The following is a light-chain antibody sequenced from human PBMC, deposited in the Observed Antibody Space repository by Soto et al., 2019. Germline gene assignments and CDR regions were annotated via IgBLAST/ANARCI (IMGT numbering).Light chain of an antibody. CDR3: KSSDSRLSGSDV. J-gene: IGLJ1*01. Sequence: QSVLTQPASVSGSPGQSITISCTGTSSDVGGYNYVSWYQQHPGKAPKLMIYAVSNRPSGDSNRFSGSKSGNTATLTISGLQAEEEADYYWKSSDSRLSGSDVFGTGTKVTVL. CDR2: AVS. CDR1: SSDVGGYNY. V-gene: IGLV2-14*01.